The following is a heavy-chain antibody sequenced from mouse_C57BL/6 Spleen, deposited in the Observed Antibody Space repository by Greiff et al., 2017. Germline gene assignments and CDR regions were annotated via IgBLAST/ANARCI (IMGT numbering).Heavy chain of an antibody. Sequence: QVQLQQSGAELVRPGASVKLSCKASGYTFTDYYINWVKQRPGQGLEWIARIYPGSGNTYYNEKFKGKATLTAEKSSSTAYMQLSRLTSEDSAVYVCARASHYYGSSGDYWGQGTTLTVAS. CDR3: ARASHYYGSSGDY. CDR2: IYPGSGNT. CDR1: GYTFTDYY. V-gene: IGHV1-76*01. J-gene: IGHJ2*01. D-gene: IGHD1-1*01.